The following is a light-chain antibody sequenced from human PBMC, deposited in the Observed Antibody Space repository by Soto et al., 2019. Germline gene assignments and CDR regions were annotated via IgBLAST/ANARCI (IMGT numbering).Light chain of an antibody. J-gene: IGKJ1*01. CDR1: QSISSY. Sequence: MPNCVSALSAKEEDRVPITSLASQSISSYLNWYPHKPGNAPNLLIYAASSSQSGVPSRFSGSGSGTDFTLTISIQQADGFAANYGQQSYRPPTFGQRANV. V-gene: IGKV1-39*01. CDR2: AAS. CDR3: QQSYRPPT.